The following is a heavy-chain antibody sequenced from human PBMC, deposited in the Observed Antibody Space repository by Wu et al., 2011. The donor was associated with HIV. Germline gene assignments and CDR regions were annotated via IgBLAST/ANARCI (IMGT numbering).Heavy chain of an antibody. CDR3: ARESEGQRMKDFYYYMAV. CDR2: IIAIFGTP. CDR1: GGTFSSHG. Sequence: QVQLVQSGPEVKKPGSSVKVSCKASGGTFSSHGISWVRQAPGQGLEWMGGIIAIFGTPKYAQKFQGRVTITADKSTSTAYLELSSLTSDDTAVYYCARESEGQRMKDFYYYMAVWGKGTTVTVSS. D-gene: IGHD1-1*01. J-gene: IGHJ6*03. V-gene: IGHV1-69*14.